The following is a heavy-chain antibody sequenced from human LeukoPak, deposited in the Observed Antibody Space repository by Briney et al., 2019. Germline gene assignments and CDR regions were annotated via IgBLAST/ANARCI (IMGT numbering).Heavy chain of an antibody. J-gene: IGHJ4*02. CDR2: ISAYNGNT. D-gene: IGHD3-9*01. V-gene: IGHV1-18*01. Sequence: ASVKVSCKALGYRFTSYGISWVRQAPGQGLEWMGWISAYNGNTNYAQKLQGRVTMTTDTSTSTAYMELRSLRSDDTAVYYCARGGDGDILTGLVFDYWGQGTLVTVSS. CDR3: ARGGDGDILTGLVFDY. CDR1: GYRFTSYG.